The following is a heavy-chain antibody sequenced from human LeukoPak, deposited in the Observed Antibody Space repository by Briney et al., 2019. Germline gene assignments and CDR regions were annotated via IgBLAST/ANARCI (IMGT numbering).Heavy chain of an antibody. D-gene: IGHD3-22*01. CDR2: MNPNSGNT. CDR1: GYTFTSYD. CDR3: ARGRKGMIVVVNTSYYFDY. J-gene: IGHJ4*02. Sequence: ASVKVSCKASGYTFTSYDINWVRQATGQGLEWMGWMNPNSGNTGYAQKFQGRVTMTRNTSISTAYMELSSLRSEDTAVYYCARGRKGMIVVVNTSYYFDYWGQGTLVTVSS. V-gene: IGHV1-8*01.